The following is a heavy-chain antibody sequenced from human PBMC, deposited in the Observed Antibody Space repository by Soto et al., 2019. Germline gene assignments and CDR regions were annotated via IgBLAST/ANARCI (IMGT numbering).Heavy chain of an antibody. V-gene: IGHV3-23*01. Sequence: GGSLRLSCAASGFTFSSYAMSWVRQAPGKGLEWVSAISGSGGSTYYADSVKGRFTISRDNSKNTLYLQMNSLRAEDTAVYYCAKDKVRGIVVVVAAYFDYWGQGTLVTVSS. CDR2: ISGSGGST. D-gene: IGHD2-15*01. CDR3: AKDKVRGIVVVVAAYFDY. CDR1: GFTFSSYA. J-gene: IGHJ4*02.